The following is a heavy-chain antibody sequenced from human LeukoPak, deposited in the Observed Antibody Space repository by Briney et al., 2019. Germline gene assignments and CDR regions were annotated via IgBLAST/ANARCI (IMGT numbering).Heavy chain of an antibody. CDR3: ARGSQWLVPGFSRYYYYYVDV. CDR1: GDSVSSNSAA. Sequence: SQTLSLTCAIAGDSVSSNSAAWNWIRQSPSRGLEWLGRTYYRSKWYNDYAVSVKSQITINPDTSKNQFSLQLNSVTPEDTAVYYCARGSQWLVPGFSRYYYYYVDVWGKGTTVTVSS. CDR2: TYYRSKWYN. D-gene: IGHD6-19*01. J-gene: IGHJ6*03. V-gene: IGHV6-1*01.